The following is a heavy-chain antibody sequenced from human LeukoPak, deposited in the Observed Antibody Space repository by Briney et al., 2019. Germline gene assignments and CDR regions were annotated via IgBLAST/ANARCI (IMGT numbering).Heavy chain of an antibody. CDR3: AKRRYGSSGYFDY. J-gene: IGHJ4*02. Sequence: GGSLRLSCAASGFTFSAYGMGWVRQAPGKGLEWVAAITASGASTDYADSVRGRFTISRDNSNNTLYMQLNSLRTEDTAVYYCAKRRYGSSGYFDYWGQGTLVTVSS. V-gene: IGHV3-23*01. CDR1: GFTFSAYG. D-gene: IGHD5-18*01. CDR2: ITASGAST.